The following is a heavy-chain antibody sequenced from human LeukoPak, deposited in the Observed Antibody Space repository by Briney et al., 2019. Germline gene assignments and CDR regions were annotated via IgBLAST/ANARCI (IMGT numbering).Heavy chain of an antibody. J-gene: IGHJ4*02. D-gene: IGHD4-17*01. V-gene: IGHV3-33*06. CDR3: AKERRLGDYATLHY. CDR2: IWYDGSNK. Sequence: PGGSLRLPCAASGFTFSSYGMHWVRQAPGKGLEWVAVIWYDGSNKYYADSVKGRFTISRDNSKNTLYLQMNSLRAEDTAVYYCAKERRLGDYATLHYWGQGTLVTVSS. CDR1: GFTFSSYG.